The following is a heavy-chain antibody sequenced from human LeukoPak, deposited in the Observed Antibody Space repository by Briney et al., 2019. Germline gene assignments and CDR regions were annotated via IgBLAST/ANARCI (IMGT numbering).Heavy chain of an antibody. CDR2: ISYDGSNK. V-gene: IGHV3-30*04. CDR1: GFTFSSYD. D-gene: IGHD6-19*01. J-gene: IGHJ4*02. CDR3: ARDGLGYSSGWYYFDY. Sequence: GGSLRLSCAASGFTFSSYDMHWVRQAPGKGLEWVAVISYDGSNKYYADSVKGRFTISRDNSKNTLYLQMNSLRAEDTAVYYCARDGLGYSSGWYYFDYWGQGTLVTVSS.